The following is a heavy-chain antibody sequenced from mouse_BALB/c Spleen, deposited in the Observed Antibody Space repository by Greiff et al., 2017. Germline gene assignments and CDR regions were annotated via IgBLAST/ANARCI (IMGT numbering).Heavy chain of an antibody. CDR1: GYTFTDYA. CDR3: ATYYGNYAMDY. D-gene: IGHD2-10*01. J-gene: IGHJ4*01. V-gene: IGHV1S137*01. Sequence: QVQLQQSGAELVRPGVSVKISCKGSGYTFTDYAMHWVKQSHAKSLEWIGVISTYYGDASYNQKFKGKATMTVDKSSSTAYMELARLTSEDSAIYYCATYYGNYAMDYWGQGTSVTVSS. CDR2: ISTYYGDA.